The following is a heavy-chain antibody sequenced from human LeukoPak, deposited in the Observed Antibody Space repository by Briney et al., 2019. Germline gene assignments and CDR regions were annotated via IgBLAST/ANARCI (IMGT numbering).Heavy chain of an antibody. Sequence: AASVKVSCKASGYTFTGYYMHWVRQAPGQGLEWMGWINPNSGGTNYAQKFQGRVTMTRDTSISTAYMELSRLRSDDTAVYYCARDPRGLHYGMDVWGQGTTVTVSS. CDR1: GYTFTGYY. CDR3: ARDPRGLHYGMDV. CDR2: INPNSGGT. J-gene: IGHJ6*02. V-gene: IGHV1-2*02.